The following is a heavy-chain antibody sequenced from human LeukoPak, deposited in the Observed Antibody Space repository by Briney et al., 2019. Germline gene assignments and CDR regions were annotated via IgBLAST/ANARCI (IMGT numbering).Heavy chain of an antibody. CDR2: ISRSGST. D-gene: IGHD3-9*01. V-gene: IGHV3-23*01. CDR3: AKGGYFDFEN. J-gene: IGHJ3*01. Sequence: GGSLRLSCAASGFTFSTYDMQWVRQAPGMGLEWVSGISRSGSTYYTDSVKGRFTISRDNSKNTLDLQMNSLRAEDTAVYYCAKGGYFDFENWDQGTMVTVSS. CDR1: GFTFSTYD.